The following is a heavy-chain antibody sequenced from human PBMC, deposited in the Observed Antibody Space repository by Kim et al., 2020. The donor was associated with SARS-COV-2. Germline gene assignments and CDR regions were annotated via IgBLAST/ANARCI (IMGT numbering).Heavy chain of an antibody. D-gene: IGHD2-15*01. V-gene: IGHV4-34*01. J-gene: IGHJ4*02. CDR3: ASRLQHYCSGCTREDA. Sequence: SETLSLTCAVYGGSFSGYYWSWIRQPPGKGLEWIGEINHSGSTNYNPSLKSRVTISVDTSKNQFSLKLSSVTAADTAVYYCASRLQHYCSGCTREDAWGQGTLVTVSS. CDR1: GGSFSGYY. CDR2: INHSGST.